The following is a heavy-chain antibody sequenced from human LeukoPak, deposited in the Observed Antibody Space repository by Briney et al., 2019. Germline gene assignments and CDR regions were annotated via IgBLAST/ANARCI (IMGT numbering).Heavy chain of an antibody. J-gene: IGHJ3*02. CDR1: GGSISSYY. D-gene: IGHD3-10*02. V-gene: IGHV4-59*08. CDR3: ARHVPYVKGDRNSRGAFDI. CDR2: IYYSGST. Sequence: SETLSLTCTVSGGSISSYYWSWIRQPPGKGLEWIGYIYYSGSTNYNPSLKSRVTISVDTSKNQFSLKLSSVTAADTAVYYCARHVPYVKGDRNSRGAFDIWGQGTMVTVSS.